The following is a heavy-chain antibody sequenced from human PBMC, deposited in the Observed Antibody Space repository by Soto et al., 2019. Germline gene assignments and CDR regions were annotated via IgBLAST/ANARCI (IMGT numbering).Heavy chain of an antibody. V-gene: IGHV3-15*01. J-gene: IGHJ5*02. CDR1: GFTFSNAW. CDR3: TTAQYYDIVTGP. D-gene: IGHD3-9*01. Sequence: LRLSCAASGFTFSNAWMSWVRQAPGKGLEWVGRIKSKTDGGTTDYAAPVKGRFTISRDDSKNTLYLQMNSLKTEDTAVYYCTTAQYYDIVTGPWGQGTLVTVSS. CDR2: IKSKTDGGTT.